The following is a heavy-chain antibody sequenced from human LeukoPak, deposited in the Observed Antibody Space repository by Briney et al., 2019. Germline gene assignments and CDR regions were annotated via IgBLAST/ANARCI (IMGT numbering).Heavy chain of an antibody. CDR1: GFTFSSYG. D-gene: IGHD2-15*01. CDR2: ISGSGGNT. V-gene: IGHV3-23*01. Sequence: GGSLRLSCAASGFTFSSYGMTWVRQAPGKGLEWVSAISGSGGNTYYADSVKGRFTISRDNSKNTVYLQMKSLRAEDTAVYYCATLSVVVLPAELNWGQGTLVTVSS. J-gene: IGHJ4*02. CDR3: ATLSVVVLPAELN.